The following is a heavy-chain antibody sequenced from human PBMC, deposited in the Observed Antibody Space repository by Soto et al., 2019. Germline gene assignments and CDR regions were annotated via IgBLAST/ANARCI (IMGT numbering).Heavy chain of an antibody. J-gene: IGHJ3*02. V-gene: IGHV3-23*01. CDR2: ISGSGGTT. CDR3: ARTASGWFSAFDI. CDR1: GFTFSSYA. Sequence: EVQLLESGGGLVQPGGSLRLSCAASGFTFSSYAMSWVRQAPGKGLEWVSAISGSGGTTYYADSVKGRFTFSRDNSKNTLYLQMTSLRAGDTAVYYCARTASGWFSAFDIWGQGTMVTVSS. D-gene: IGHD6-13*01.